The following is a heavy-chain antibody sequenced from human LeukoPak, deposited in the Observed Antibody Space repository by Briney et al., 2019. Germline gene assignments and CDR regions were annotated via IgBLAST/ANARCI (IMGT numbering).Heavy chain of an antibody. CDR3: ARDLGYSSSWYPLLFDY. CDR1: GYSISSGYY. D-gene: IGHD6-13*01. Sequence: SETLSLTCTVSGYSISSGYYWGWIRQSPGKGLEWIGSIYHAGSTFHNPSLKSRVTISVDTSKNQFSLKLSSVTAADTAVYYCARDLGYSSSWYPLLFDYWGQGTLVTVSS. CDR2: IYHAGST. V-gene: IGHV4-38-2*02. J-gene: IGHJ4*02.